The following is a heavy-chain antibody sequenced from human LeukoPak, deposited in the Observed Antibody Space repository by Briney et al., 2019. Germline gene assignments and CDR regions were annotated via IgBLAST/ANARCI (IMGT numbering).Heavy chain of an antibody. J-gene: IGHJ5*02. CDR2: ISSSSSYI. CDR1: GFTFSSYS. Sequence: PGGSLRLSCAASGFTFSSYSMNWVRQAPGKGLEWVSSISSSSSYIYYADSVKGRFTISRDNAKNSLYLQMNSLRAEDTAVYYCARKAGTTYNWFDLWGQGTLVTVSS. V-gene: IGHV3-21*01. CDR3: ARKAGTTYNWFDL. D-gene: IGHD1-1*01.